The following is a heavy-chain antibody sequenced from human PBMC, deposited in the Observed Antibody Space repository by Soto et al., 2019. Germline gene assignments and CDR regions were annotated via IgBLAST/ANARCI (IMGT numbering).Heavy chain of an antibody. V-gene: IGHV3-23*01. D-gene: IGHD4-4*01. CDR2: ISGSGGST. CDR3: AKGVSNSGHFDY. CDR1: GFTFSSYA. J-gene: IGHJ4*02. Sequence: GGSLRLSCAASGFTFSSYAMSWVRQAPGKGLEWVSAISGSGGSTYYADSVKGRFTISRDNSKNTLYPQMNSLRAEDTAVYYCAKGVSNSGHFDYWGQGTLVTVSS.